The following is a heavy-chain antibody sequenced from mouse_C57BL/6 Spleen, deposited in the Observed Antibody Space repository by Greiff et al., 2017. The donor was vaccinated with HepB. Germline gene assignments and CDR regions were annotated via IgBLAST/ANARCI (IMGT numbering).Heavy chain of an antibody. V-gene: IGHV1-19*01. Sequence: EVKLLESGPVLVKPGASVKMSCKASGYTFTDYYMNWVKQSHGKSLEWIGVINPYNGGTSYNQKFKGKATLTVDKTSSTAYMELNSLTSEDSTVYYSARSMITAEEASWFAYWGQGTLVTVSS. CDR3: ARSMITAEEASWFAY. CDR2: INPYNGGT. D-gene: IGHD2-4*01. CDR1: GYTFTDYY. J-gene: IGHJ3*01.